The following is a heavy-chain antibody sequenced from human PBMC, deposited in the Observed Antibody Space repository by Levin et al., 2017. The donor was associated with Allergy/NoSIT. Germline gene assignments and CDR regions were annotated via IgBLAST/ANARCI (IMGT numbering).Heavy chain of an antibody. CDR2: IYGAGST. D-gene: IGHD1-20*01. CDR1: GFTVSGHY. V-gene: IGHV3-66*01. J-gene: IGHJ4*02. CDR3: AREGRDNLNYINS. Sequence: GESLKISCAASGFTVSGHYMSWVRQGPGKGLEWVSVIYGAGSTYYADSVKGRFTISRDNSKNTLYLQMNSLRAEDTALYYCAREGRDNLNYINSWGQGTLVTVSS.